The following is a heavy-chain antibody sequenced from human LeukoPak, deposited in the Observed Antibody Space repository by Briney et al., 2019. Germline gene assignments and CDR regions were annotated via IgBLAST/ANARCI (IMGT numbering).Heavy chain of an antibody. CDR1: GGSFSGYY. V-gene: IGHV4-34*01. D-gene: IGHD1-26*01. Sequence: SETLSLTCAVYGGSFSGYYWSWIRQPPGKGLEWIGEINHSGSTNYNPPLKSRVTISVDTSKNQFSLKLSSVNAADTAVYYCARGQTEHYWGQGTLVTVSS. CDR2: INHSGST. J-gene: IGHJ4*02. CDR3: ARGQTEHY.